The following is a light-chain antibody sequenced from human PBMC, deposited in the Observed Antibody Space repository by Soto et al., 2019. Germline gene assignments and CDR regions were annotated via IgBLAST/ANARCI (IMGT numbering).Light chain of an antibody. CDR2: GAS. CDR3: QHYNNWPAWT. Sequence: EIVLTQSPATLSLSPVERATLSCRASQSVSSYLAWYQQKPGQAPRLLICGASTRATGIPARFSGSGSETEFTLTITSLQSEDFAVYYCQHYNNWPAWTFGQGTKVDIK. J-gene: IGKJ1*01. CDR1: QSVSSY. V-gene: IGKV3D-15*01.